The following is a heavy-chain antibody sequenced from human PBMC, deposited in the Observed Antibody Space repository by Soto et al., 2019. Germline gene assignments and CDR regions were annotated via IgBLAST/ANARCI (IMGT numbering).Heavy chain of an antibody. CDR1: VGTFSSYT. CDR3: ARGGYSGYDPPPTY. D-gene: IGHD5-12*01. J-gene: IGHJ4*02. CDR2: IIPLLGIA. V-gene: IGHV1-69*02. Sequence: QVQLVQSGAEVKKHGSSLKVYCKASVGTFSSYTISWVRQAPGQGLEWMGRIIPLLGIATYAQKFQGRVTITADKSTSTAYMERSSLRSEDTAVYYCARGGYSGYDPPPTYWGQGTLVTVSS.